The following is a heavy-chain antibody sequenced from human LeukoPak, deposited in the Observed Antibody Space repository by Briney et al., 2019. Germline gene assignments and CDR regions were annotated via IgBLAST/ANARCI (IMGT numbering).Heavy chain of an antibody. J-gene: IGHJ1*01. CDR1: GVSISSYY. Sequence: SETLSLTCTVAGVSISSYYWSWIRQPAGKGLGWIGRVYTSGGTGYNPPLKSRVTMSVDTSKNQFSLKLGSVPAADTAVYYCTTGGGYFYGAEYFQHWGQGTLVTVSS. CDR2: VYTSGGT. CDR3: TTGGGYFYGAEYFQH. D-gene: IGHD3-22*01. V-gene: IGHV4-4*07.